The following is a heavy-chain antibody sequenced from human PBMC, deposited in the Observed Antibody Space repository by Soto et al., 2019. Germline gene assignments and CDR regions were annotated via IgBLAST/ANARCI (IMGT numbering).Heavy chain of an antibody. CDR2: ILASGDV. V-gene: IGHV3-9*01. CDR1: GFTLRDSA. D-gene: IGHD6-6*01. CDR3: VKGTSSGGAYV. Sequence: EEELVESGGGLVQPGRSLRLSCATSGFTLRDSAMHWVRQVPGGGLEWVSGILASGDVGYGDSGRGRFTMSRDVAKCAPDLQMHSLNTDDTALYCRVKGTSSGGAYVWGQGTTVIVSS. J-gene: IGHJ6*02.